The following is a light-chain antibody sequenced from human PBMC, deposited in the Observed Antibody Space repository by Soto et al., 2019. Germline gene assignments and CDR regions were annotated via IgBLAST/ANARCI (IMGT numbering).Light chain of an antibody. J-gene: IGLJ1*01. Sequence: QSALTQPTSVSGSPGRSITISCTGNHNDIGTYDYVSWYQKHPCRAPRLLIYGVTTRPSGISGRFSASKSGLTASLTISGLQPEDEAYHYCSSFTSNRIYVFGPGTKVNVL. CDR3: SSFTSNRIYV. V-gene: IGLV2-14*03. CDR1: HNDIGTYDY. CDR2: GVT.